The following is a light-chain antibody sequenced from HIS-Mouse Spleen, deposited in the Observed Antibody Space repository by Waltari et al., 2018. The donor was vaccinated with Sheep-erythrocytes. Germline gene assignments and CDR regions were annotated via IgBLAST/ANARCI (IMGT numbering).Light chain of an antibody. CDR3: SSYAGSNNLV. CDR2: DVS. V-gene: IGLV2-11*01. J-gene: IGLJ2*01. Sequence: QSALTQPRSVSGSPGQSVTISCTGTSSDVGGYNYVSWYQQYPGKAPKLMIYDVSKRPSGVPDRFSGSKSGNTASLTISGLQAEDEADYYCSSYAGSNNLVFGGGTKLTVL. CDR1: SSDVGGYNY.